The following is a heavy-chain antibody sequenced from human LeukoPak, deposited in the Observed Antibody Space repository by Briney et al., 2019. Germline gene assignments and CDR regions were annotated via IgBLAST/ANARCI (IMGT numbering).Heavy chain of an antibody. D-gene: IGHD3-22*01. CDR3: ARTGDYYYDSSWFDP. CDR1: GFSFSSFA. Sequence: GGSLRLSCAASGFSFSSFAMSWVRQAPGKGLEWVSTITGNGGATYYADSVKGRFTISRDNTNNTLYLQMNSLRAEDTAVYYCARTGDYYYDSSWFDPWGQGTLVTVSS. J-gene: IGHJ5*02. V-gene: IGHV3-23*01. CDR2: ITGNGGAT.